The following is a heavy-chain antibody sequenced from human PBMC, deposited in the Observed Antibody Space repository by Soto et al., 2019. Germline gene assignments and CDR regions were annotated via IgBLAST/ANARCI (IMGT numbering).Heavy chain of an antibody. J-gene: IGHJ4*02. Sequence: GGSLRLSCGASGFTFSSYGMHWVRQAPGKGLEWVAVISYDGSNKYYADSVKGRFTISRDNSKNTLYLQMNSLRAEDPAVYYCAKDSHSSGPDYWGQGTLVTV. CDR1: GFTFSSYG. V-gene: IGHV3-30*18. CDR2: ISYDGSNK. D-gene: IGHD3-22*01. CDR3: AKDSHSSGPDY.